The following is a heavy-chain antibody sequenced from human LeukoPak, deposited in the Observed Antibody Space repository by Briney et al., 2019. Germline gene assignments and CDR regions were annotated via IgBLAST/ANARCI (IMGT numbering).Heavy chain of an antibody. CDR3: ARDDYSNYGVDY. CDR2: IWYDGSNK. Sequence: PGRSLRLSCAASGFTFSSYGMHWVRQAPGKGLEWVAVIWYDGSNKYYADSVKGRFTISRDNSKNTLYLQMNSLRAEDTAVYYCARDDYSNYGVDYWGQGTLVTVSS. CDR1: GFTFSSYG. V-gene: IGHV3-33*01. J-gene: IGHJ4*02. D-gene: IGHD4-11*01.